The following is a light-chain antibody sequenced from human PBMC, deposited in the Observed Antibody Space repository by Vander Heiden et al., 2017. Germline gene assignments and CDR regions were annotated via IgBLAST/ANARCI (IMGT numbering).Light chain of an antibody. CDR3: QQYGSSRIT. V-gene: IGKV3-20*01. J-gene: IGKJ5*01. CDR1: QSVSSSY. Sequence: PGTLSLSPGERATLSCRASQSVSSSYLAWYQQKPGQAPRLLIYGASSRATGIPDRFSGSGSGTDFTLTISRLEPEDFAVYYCQQYGSSRITFGQGTRLEIK. CDR2: GAS.